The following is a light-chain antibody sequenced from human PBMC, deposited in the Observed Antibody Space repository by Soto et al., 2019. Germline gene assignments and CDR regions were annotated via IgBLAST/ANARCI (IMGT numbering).Light chain of an antibody. CDR1: TSSIGSNY. CDR3: AAWDDSLSGRV. CDR2: MNN. Sequence: QSVLTQPPSASGTPGQRVTISCSGSTSSIGSNYVYWYQQLPGTDPKLLIYMNNQRPSGVPDRFSGSKSGTSASLAISGLRSEDEAHYYCAAWDDSLSGRVFGGGTKVTVL. V-gene: IGLV1-47*01. J-gene: IGLJ2*01.